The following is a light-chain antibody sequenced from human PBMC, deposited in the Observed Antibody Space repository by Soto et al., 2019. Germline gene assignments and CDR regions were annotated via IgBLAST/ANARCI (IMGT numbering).Light chain of an antibody. CDR3: AAWDDSLGVYVV. CDR1: SSDIGSNY. J-gene: IGLJ2*01. Sequence: QSVLTQPPSASGTPGQRVTISCSGNSSDIGSNYVCWYQQLPGAAPKLLIYMNNQRPSGVPDRFSGSKSGTSASLAISGLRSEDEASYFCAAWDDSLGVYVVFGGGTKLTVL. CDR2: MNN. V-gene: IGLV1-47*01.